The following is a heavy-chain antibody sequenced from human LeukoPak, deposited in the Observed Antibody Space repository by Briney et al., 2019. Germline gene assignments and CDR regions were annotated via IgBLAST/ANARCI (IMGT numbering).Heavy chain of an antibody. CDR2: IYYSGNT. J-gene: IGHJ6*03. Sequence: SETLSLTCTVSGGSISSYYWSWIRQPPGKGLEWIGYIYYSGNTKYNPSLKSRVTISVDTSKNQFSLKLSSVTAADTAVYYCTRDRPYYYGSGSYRYYYYYMDVWGKGTTATISS. D-gene: IGHD3-10*01. V-gene: IGHV4-59*12. CDR3: TRDRPYYYGSGSYRYYYYYMDV. CDR1: GGSISSYY.